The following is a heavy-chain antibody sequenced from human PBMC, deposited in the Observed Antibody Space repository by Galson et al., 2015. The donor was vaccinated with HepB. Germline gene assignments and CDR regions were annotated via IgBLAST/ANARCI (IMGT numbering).Heavy chain of an antibody. Sequence: SLRLSCAASGFTLNNYAMTWVRQAPGKGLEWVSSISRIGDRTFYADSVKGRFTVSRDNSNNNLYLQLNSVRTNDTATYYCARAYHTYMAVSGSALRVWGQGTLVSVSS. CDR1: GFTLNNYA. D-gene: IGHD6-19*01. CDR3: ARAYHTYMAVSGSALRV. V-gene: IGHV3-23*01. J-gene: IGHJ4*02. CDR2: ISRIGDRT.